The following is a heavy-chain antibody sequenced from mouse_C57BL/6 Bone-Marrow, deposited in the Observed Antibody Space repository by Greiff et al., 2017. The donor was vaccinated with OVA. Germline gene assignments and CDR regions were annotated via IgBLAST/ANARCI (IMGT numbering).Heavy chain of an antibody. CDR3: ARDRNWGFDY. Sequence: VQRVESGAELARPGASVKLSCKASGYTFTSYGISWVKQRTGQGLEWIGEIYPRSGNTYYNEKFKGKATLTADKSSSTAYMELRSLTSEDSAVYFCARDRNWGFDYWGQGTTLTVSS. CDR2: IYPRSGNT. D-gene: IGHD4-1*01. CDR1: GYTFTSYG. J-gene: IGHJ2*01. V-gene: IGHV1-81*01.